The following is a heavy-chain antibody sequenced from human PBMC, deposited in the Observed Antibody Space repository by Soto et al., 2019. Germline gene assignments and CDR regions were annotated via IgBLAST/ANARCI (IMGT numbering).Heavy chain of an antibody. J-gene: IGHJ4*02. D-gene: IGHD4-17*01. CDR3: ARVDYGDYFDY. V-gene: IGHV4-61*08. CDR1: GGSISSGGYY. Sequence: PSETLSLTCTVSGGSISSGGYYWSWIRQHPGKGLEWIGYIYYSGSTNYNPSLKSRVTISVDTSKNQFSLKLSSVTAADTAVYYCARVDYGDYFDYWGQGTLVTVSS. CDR2: IYYSGST.